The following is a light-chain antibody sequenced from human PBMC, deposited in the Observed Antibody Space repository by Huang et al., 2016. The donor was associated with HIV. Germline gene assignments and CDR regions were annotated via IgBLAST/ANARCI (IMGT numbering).Light chain of an antibody. Sequence: DIQMTQSPSSLSASVGDRVTITCQASQSINNSLNWYQQKPGKAPNLLIYDSSKLPAGIPSVFSGSGSGTEFTFTINSLQPGYVATYSCQQYDDLPLTFGPGTRVDIK. CDR2: DSS. V-gene: IGKV1-33*01. CDR3: QQYDDLPLT. J-gene: IGKJ3*01. CDR1: QSINNS.